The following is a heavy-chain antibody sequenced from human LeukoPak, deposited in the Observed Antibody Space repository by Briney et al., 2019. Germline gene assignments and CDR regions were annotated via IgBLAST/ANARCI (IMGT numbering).Heavy chain of an antibody. V-gene: IGHV3-21*01. CDR2: ISSSSSYI. CDR1: GFTFSSYS. CDR3: ARELRTPYDILGRGNAFDI. J-gene: IGHJ3*02. D-gene: IGHD3-9*01. Sequence: PGGSLRLSCAASGFTFSSYSMNWVRQAPGKGLEWVSSISSSSSYIYYADPVKGRFTISRDNAKNSLYLQMNSLRAEDTAVYYCARELRTPYDILGRGNAFDIWGQGTMVTVSS.